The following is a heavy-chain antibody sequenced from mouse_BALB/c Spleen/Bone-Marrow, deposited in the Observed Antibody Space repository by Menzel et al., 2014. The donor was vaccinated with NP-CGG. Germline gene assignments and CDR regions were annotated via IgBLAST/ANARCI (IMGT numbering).Heavy chain of an antibody. CDR3: ARQLGLHWALDY. CDR1: GFTFSSYT. Sequence: EVLLVESGGGLVQPGGSLKLSCAASGFTFSSYTVSWVRQTPEKRLEWVAYISNGGGSTYYPITVKGRFTMSGHNAKSTLYQQMSSLKSEHTAMYYCARQLGLHWALDYLGQGTSVTVSS. CDR2: ISNGGGST. V-gene: IGHV5-12-2*01. J-gene: IGHJ4*01. D-gene: IGHD3-1*01.